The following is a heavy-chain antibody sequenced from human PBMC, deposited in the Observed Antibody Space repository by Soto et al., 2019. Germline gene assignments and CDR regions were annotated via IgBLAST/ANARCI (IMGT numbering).Heavy chain of an antibody. J-gene: IGHJ5*02. CDR1: GYSFSSYA. Sequence: QVHLVQSGGEVKKPGASVRISCKASGYSFSSYAIHWLRQAPGQSPDYMGWVNGGTGSTRYSHKFQGRVAFTRDTSATTVYMEMSSLTSEDTAVYYCARDIWNLPHSTNPAHNYFDPWGQGTLVTVSS. D-gene: IGHD1-1*01. CDR3: ARDIWNLPHSTNPAHNYFDP. V-gene: IGHV1-3*01. CDR2: VNGGTGST.